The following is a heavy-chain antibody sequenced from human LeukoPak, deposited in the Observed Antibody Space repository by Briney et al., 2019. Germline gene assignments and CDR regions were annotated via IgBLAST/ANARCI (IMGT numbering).Heavy chain of an antibody. D-gene: IGHD1-14*01. CDR1: GFTFSSYY. J-gene: IGHJ4*02. CDR3: ATSFRDREEKIDY. Sequence: GGSLRLSCAASGFTFSSYYMSWVRQAPGKGLEWVANIKHDGSEKSYVDSVKGRFTISRDNAKNSLYLQMNGLRAEDTAVYYCATSFRDREEKIDYWGQGSLVTVSP. V-gene: IGHV3-7*01. CDR2: IKHDGSEK.